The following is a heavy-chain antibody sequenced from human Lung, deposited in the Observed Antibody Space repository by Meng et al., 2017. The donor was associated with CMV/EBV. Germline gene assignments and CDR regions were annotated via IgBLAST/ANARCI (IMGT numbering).Heavy chain of an antibody. D-gene: IGHD3-10*01. J-gene: IGHJ1*01. CDR3: LRRSGGSV. CDR2: IPHRGSS. Sequence: VEVRGSGPALVKPSEPLSLTCAVSGDSITNHNWWAWVRQPPGKGLEWIGEIPHRGSSAYNPSLKSRVSMSIDKSKNQFSLKLTSVTAADTAVYHCLRRSGGSVWGQGTLVTVSS. V-gene: IGHV4-4*02. CDR1: GDSITNHNW.